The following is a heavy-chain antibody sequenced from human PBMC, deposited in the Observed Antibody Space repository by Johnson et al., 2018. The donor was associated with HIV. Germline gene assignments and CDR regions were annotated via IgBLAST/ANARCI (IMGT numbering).Heavy chain of an antibody. V-gene: IGHV3-9*03. CDR2: INWNSGII. CDR3: ARDSQPYYDFWSGYYTGSLFYAFDI. Sequence: EVQLVESGGGVVQPGRSLRLSCAGSGFTFDDYAMHWVRQGPGRVLEWVSGINWNSGIIASEASVKGRFPISRDNARNSLHLQMNRLRAEDMAVYYCARDSQPYYDFWSGYYTGSLFYAFDIWGQGTMVTVSS. D-gene: IGHD3-3*01. J-gene: IGHJ3*02. CDR1: GFTFDDYA.